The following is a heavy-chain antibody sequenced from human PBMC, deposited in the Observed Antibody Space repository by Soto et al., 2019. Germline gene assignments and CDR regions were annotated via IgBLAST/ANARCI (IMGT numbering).Heavy chain of an antibody. Sequence: GGSLRLSCAGSGFSFSDYYMSWIRQAPGKGLEWVSYISSSGDIIYYADSVKGRFTISRDNAKNSLYLQMNSLRAEDTSVYYCARDLGYYASDGYFDYWGQGTLVTVSS. CDR2: ISSSGDII. CDR3: ARDLGYYASDGYFDY. CDR1: GFSFSDYY. D-gene: IGHD3-22*01. J-gene: IGHJ4*02. V-gene: IGHV3-11*01.